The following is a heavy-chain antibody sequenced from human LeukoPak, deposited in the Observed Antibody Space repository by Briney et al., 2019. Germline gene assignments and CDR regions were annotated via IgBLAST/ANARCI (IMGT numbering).Heavy chain of an antibody. Sequence: SVKVSCKASGGTFSSYAISWVRQAPGQGLEWMGGIIPISGTANYAQKFQGRVTITTDESTSTAYMELSSLRSEDTAVYYCASRIQRDDAFDIWGQGTMVTVSS. J-gene: IGHJ3*02. CDR2: IIPISGTA. V-gene: IGHV1-69*05. CDR3: ASRIQRDDAFDI. CDR1: GGTFSSYA. D-gene: IGHD5-18*01.